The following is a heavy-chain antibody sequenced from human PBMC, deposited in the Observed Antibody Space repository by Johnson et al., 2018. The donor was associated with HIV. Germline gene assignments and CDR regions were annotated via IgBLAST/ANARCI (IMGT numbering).Heavy chain of an antibody. CDR2: ISYDGNNK. CDR1: RSTFSRYA. CDR3: AKVAYSSSYLDAFDI. J-gene: IGHJ3*02. Sequence: QVQLVEPGRGLVQPGRSLRLSCAASRSTFSRYAMHWVRQAPGKGLEWVAVISYDGNNKYSVDFVKVRFNISRDNSKNTLYLQMNSLRAEDTAVYYCAKVAYSSSYLDAFDIWGQGTMVTVSS. V-gene: IGHV3-30-3*02. D-gene: IGHD6-6*01.